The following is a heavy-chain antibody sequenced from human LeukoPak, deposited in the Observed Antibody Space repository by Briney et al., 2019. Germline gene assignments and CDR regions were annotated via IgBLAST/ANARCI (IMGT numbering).Heavy chain of an antibody. J-gene: IGHJ2*01. CDR2: TRNRANSYAT. CDR3: VRGGRSYYDCSNLDL. D-gene: IGHD3-22*01. V-gene: IGHV3-72*01. Sequence: GGSLRLSCAASGFTFSDHYMDWVRQAPGKGLEWVGRTRNRANSYATEYAASVKGRFTISRDDSKNSLYLQMNSLKTEDTAVYYCVRGGRSYYDCSNLDLWGRGALVTVSS. CDR1: GFTFSDHY.